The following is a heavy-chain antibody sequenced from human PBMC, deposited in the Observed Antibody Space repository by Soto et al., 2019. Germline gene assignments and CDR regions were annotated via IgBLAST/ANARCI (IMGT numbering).Heavy chain of an antibody. Sequence: GGSLRLSCTTSGFIFSGSGLHWVRQASGKGLEWLGRIRSKVNSYATAYAASVKGRFTISRDDSKNTAYLQMNSLKTEDTAVYYCTRSLDTVMVWSFDYWGQGT. J-gene: IGHJ4*02. V-gene: IGHV3-73*01. CDR2: IRSKVNSYAT. CDR1: GFIFSGSG. CDR3: TRSLDTVMVWSFDY. D-gene: IGHD5-18*01.